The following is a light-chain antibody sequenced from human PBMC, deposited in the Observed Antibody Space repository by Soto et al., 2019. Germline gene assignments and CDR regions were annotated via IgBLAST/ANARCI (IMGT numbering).Light chain of an antibody. CDR3: QQSYLTPLT. Sequence: DIVMTQSPDSLAVSLGERATINCKSSQSILYSSNNKNYLVWYQQKPGKAPKLLIYDVSRLQSGVPSRFSGSGSGTDFTLTLSDLQPEDFATYYCQQSYLTPLTCGGGTKVDIK. V-gene: IGKV4-1*01. CDR1: QSILYSSNNKNY. CDR2: DVS. J-gene: IGKJ4*01.